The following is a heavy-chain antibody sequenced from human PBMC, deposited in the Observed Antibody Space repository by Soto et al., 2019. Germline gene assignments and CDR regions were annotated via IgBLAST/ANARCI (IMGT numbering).Heavy chain of an antibody. CDR3: AREPGGGQWLCPSYDY. J-gene: IGHJ4*02. V-gene: IGHV1-18*01. Sequence: ASVKVSCKASGYTFTRYGISWVRQAPGQGPEWMGWISAYNGNTNYAQKLQGRVTMTTDTSTSTGYMELRSLRSDDTAVYYCAREPGGGQWLCPSYDYWGQGTLVTVSS. D-gene: IGHD6-19*01. CDR1: GYTFTRYG. CDR2: ISAYNGNT.